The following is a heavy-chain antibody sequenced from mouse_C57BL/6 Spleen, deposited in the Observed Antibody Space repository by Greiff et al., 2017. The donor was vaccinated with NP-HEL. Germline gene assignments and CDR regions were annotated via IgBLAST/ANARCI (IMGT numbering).Heavy chain of an antibody. J-gene: IGHJ4*01. Sequence: VQLQQPGAELVRPGSSVKLSCKASGYTFTSYWMHWVKQRPIQGLEWIGNIDPSDSETHYNQKFKDKATLTVDKSSSTAYMQLSSLTSEDSAVYYCARLEEGIYYAMDYWGQGTSVTVSS. CDR2: IDPSDSET. V-gene: IGHV1-52*01. CDR1: GYTFTSYW. CDR3: ARLEEGIYYAMDY.